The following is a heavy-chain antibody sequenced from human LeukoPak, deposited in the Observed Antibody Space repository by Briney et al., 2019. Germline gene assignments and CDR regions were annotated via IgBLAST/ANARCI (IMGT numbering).Heavy chain of an antibody. J-gene: IGHJ4*02. V-gene: IGHV4-34*01. CDR1: GESFSGYF. CDR2: INHSGSTS. Sequence: SETLSLTCAVYGESFSGYFWNWIRQPPGKGLEWIGEINHSGSTSNHNPSLKSRVTMSVDTSKNQFSLKLSSVTAADTAVYYCAREKEVATFDYWGQGTLVTVSS. CDR3: AREKEVATFDY.